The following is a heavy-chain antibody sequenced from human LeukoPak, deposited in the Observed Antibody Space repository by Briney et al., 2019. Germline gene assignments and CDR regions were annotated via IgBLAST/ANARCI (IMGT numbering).Heavy chain of an antibody. V-gene: IGHV3-23*01. Sequence: GGSLRLSCAASGFTFSSYAMSWVRQAPGKGLEWVSAISGSGGSTYYADSVKGRFTISRDNSKNTLYLQMNSLRAEDTAVYYCAKCGSCYSPPYYYYIDVWGKGTTVTVSS. J-gene: IGHJ6*03. CDR3: AKCGSCYSPPYYYYIDV. CDR2: ISGSGGST. D-gene: IGHD2-15*01. CDR1: GFTFSSYA.